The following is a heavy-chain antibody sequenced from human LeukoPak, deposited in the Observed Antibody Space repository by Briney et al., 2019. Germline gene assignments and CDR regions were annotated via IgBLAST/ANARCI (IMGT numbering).Heavy chain of an antibody. D-gene: IGHD3-22*01. CDR1: GFTFSSYS. V-gene: IGHV3-48*01. CDR2: TSGSSSTI. J-gene: IGHJ4*02. Sequence: SGGSLRLSCAASGFTFSSYSMNWVRQAPGKGLEWGSYTSGSSSTIYYADSVKGRFTISRDNGKNTLYLQMNSLRAEDTAVYYCARGSTYYDSSGQVPFDYWGQGTLVTVSS. CDR3: ARGSTYYDSSGQVPFDY.